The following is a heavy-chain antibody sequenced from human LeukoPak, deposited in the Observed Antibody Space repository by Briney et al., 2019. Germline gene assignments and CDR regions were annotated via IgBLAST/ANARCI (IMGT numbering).Heavy chain of an antibody. CDR2: IYYSGST. CDR3: AREKEPRWLQLLDY. V-gene: IGHV4-39*07. D-gene: IGHD5-24*01. Sequence: PGGSLRLSCAASGFTFSSYSMNWVRQAPGKGLEWIGSIYYSGSTYYNPSLKSRVTISVDTSKNQFSLKLRSVTAADTAVYYCAREKEPRWLQLLDYWGQGALVTVSS. CDR1: GFTFSSYS. J-gene: IGHJ4*02.